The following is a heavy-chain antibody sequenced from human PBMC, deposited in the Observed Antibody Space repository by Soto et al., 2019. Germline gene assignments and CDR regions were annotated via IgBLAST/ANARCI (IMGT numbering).Heavy chain of an antibody. CDR1: GFTFSSYA. V-gene: IGHV3-48*02. D-gene: IGHD3-9*01. Sequence: PGGSLRLSCAASGFTFSSYAMSWVRQAPGKGLEWVSYISSSSSTIYYADSVKGRFTISRDNAKNSLYLQMNSLRDEDTAVYYCASDGYDILTGTLWYGMDVWGQGTTVTVSS. CDR2: ISSSSSTI. J-gene: IGHJ6*02. CDR3: ASDGYDILTGTLWYGMDV.